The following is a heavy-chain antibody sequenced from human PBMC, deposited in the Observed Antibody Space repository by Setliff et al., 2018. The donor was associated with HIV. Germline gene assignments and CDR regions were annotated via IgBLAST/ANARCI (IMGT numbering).Heavy chain of an antibody. CDR1: GSSISDHYW. J-gene: IGHJ3*01. Sequence: SETLSLTCSVSGSSISDHYWWAWVRQAPGKGLEYIGTIFHRGGTFNNPSLKSRVTMSVDTSKNQFSLKLTSVTAADTAIYYCLRETGVNVAADGRGYHTFDFWGRGTRVTVS. CDR3: LRETGVNVAADGRGYHTFDF. D-gene: IGHD2-8*02. V-gene: IGHV4-38-2*02. CDR2: IFHRGGT.